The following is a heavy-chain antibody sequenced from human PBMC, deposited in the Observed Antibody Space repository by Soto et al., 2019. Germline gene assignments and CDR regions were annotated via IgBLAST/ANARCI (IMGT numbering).Heavy chain of an antibody. D-gene: IGHD6-13*01. V-gene: IGHV4-4*07. Sequence: SETLSLTCTVSGGSISSYYWSWIRQPAGKGLEWIGRIYTSGSTNYNPSLKSRVTMSVDTSKNQFSLKLSSVTAADTAVYYCAREGQQLPRYYFDYWGQGTLVTVSS. CDR2: IYTSGST. J-gene: IGHJ4*02. CDR1: GGSISSYY. CDR3: AREGQQLPRYYFDY.